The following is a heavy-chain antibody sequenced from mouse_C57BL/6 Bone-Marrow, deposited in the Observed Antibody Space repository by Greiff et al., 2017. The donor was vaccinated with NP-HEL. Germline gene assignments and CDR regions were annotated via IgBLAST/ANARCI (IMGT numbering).Heavy chain of an antibody. D-gene: IGHD2-12*01. J-gene: IGHJ4*01. V-gene: IGHV1-12*01. CDR2: IYPGNGDT. Sequence: LQESGAELVRPGASVKMSCKASCYTFTSYNMHWVKQTPRQGLEWIGAIYPGNGDTSYNQKFKGKATLTVDKSSSTAYMQLSSLTSEDSAVYFCARGAYYRDYAMDYWGQGTSVTVSS. CDR1: CYTFTSYN. CDR3: ARGAYYRDYAMDY.